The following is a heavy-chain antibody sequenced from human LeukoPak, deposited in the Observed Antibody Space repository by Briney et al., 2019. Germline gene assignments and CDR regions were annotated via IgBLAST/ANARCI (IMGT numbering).Heavy chain of an antibody. V-gene: IGHV3-7*01. D-gene: IGHD2-15*01. CDR3: ARGEYCSGGSCYPYYYGMDV. CDR2: IKEDGSEI. Sequence: GGSLRLSCAASGFTFSNHWMTWVRKAPGKGLEWVANIKEDGSEIYYVDSVKGRFTISRDNSKNTLYLQMNSLRAEDTAVYYCARGEYCSGGSCYPYYYGMDVWGQGTTVTVSS. CDR1: GFTFSNHW. J-gene: IGHJ6*02.